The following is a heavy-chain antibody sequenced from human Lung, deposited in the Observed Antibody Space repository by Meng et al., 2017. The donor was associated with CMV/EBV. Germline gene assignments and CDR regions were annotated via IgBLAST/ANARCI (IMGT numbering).Heavy chain of an antibody. J-gene: IGHJ6*02. V-gene: IGHV3-53*01. Sequence: GESLKISCAASGFTVSSNYMSWVRQAPGKGLEWVSVIYSGGSTYYADSVKGRFTISRDNSKNTLYLQMNSLRAEDTAVYYRARAPYDFWSSYYYGMDVWGQGTTVTVSS. CDR2: IYSGGST. CDR1: GFTVSSNY. D-gene: IGHD3-3*01. CDR3: ARAPYDFWSSYYYGMDV.